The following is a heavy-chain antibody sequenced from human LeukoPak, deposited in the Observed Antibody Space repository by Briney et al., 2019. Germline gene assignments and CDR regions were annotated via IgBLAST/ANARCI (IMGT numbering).Heavy chain of an antibody. J-gene: IGHJ3*02. CDR1: GGTFSSYA. CDR3: ARGSNDFWSGSGIDAFDI. D-gene: IGHD3-3*01. CDR2: IIPIFGTA. Sequence: ASVKVSCKASGGTFSSYAISWVRQAPGQGLEWMGGIIPIFGTANYAQKFQGRVTMTTDTSTSTAYMELRSLRSDDTAVYYCARGSNDFWSGSGIDAFDIWGQGTMVTVSS. V-gene: IGHV1-69*05.